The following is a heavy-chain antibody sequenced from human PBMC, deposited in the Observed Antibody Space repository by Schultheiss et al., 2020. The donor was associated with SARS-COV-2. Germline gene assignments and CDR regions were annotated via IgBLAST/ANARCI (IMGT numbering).Heavy chain of an antibody. CDR3: ARSPPDVGMGVVWLYYYAMDV. CDR2: IWHDGSQK. J-gene: IGHJ6*02. V-gene: IGHV3-33*08. Sequence: GGSLRLSCTASGFTFSSYGMHWVRQAPGKGLEWVAVIWHDGSQKYYADSVKGRFTISRDNSKNTLYLQMNSLRAEDMAVYYCARSPPDVGMGVVWLYYYAMDVWGQGTAVTVSS. CDR1: GFTFSSYG. D-gene: IGHD3-3*01.